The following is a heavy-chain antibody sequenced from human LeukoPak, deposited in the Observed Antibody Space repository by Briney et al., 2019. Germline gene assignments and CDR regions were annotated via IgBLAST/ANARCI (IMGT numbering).Heavy chain of an antibody. J-gene: IGHJ4*02. D-gene: IGHD3-16*01. CDR3: VTAYGGLLDY. CDR1: GFTFSSFE. CDR2: VSGNGDTK. V-gene: IGHV3-48*03. Sequence: GGSLRLSCAASGFTFSSFEMNWVRQAPGKGLEWVSYVSGNGDTKYYAESVRGRFTISRDNAKNSLYLQMNSLRAEDTAVYYCVTAYGGLLDYWGQGTLVTVSS.